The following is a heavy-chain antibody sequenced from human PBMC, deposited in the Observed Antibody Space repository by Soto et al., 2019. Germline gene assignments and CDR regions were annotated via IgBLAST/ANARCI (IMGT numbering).Heavy chain of an antibody. J-gene: IGHJ4*02. V-gene: IGHV3-30-3*01. CDR3: ARVQMDL. CDR2: ISYDGSNK. Sequence: PGGSLRLSCAASGFSFSGYAMHWVRQAPGKGLEWVAVISYDGSNKYHADSVKGRFTISRDNSKNTLFLQMNSLRAEDTAVYYCARVQMDLGGQGTLVTVSS. CDR1: GFSFSGYA.